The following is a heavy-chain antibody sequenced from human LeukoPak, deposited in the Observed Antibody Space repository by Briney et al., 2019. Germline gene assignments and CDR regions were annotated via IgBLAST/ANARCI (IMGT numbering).Heavy chain of an antibody. D-gene: IGHD6-19*01. J-gene: IGHJ4*02. CDR3: AKPISSGWYSFDY. V-gene: IGHV3-23*01. CDR2: ICGSGGST. Sequence: GGSLRLSCAASGLTFSSYAMSWVRQAPGKGLEWVSAICGSGGSTYSADSVKGRFTISRDNSKNTLYLQINSLRAEDTAVYYCAKPISSGWYSFDYWGQGTLVTVSS. CDR1: GLTFSSYA.